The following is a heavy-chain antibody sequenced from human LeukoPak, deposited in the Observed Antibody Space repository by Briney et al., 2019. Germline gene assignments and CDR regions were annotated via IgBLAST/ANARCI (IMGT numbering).Heavy chain of an antibody. CDR3: ARRARVRMVYFYYFMDI. V-gene: IGHV3-23*01. Sequence: TGGSLRLSCVASGFTFSSYAMNWVRQAPGKGLEWLSLISDSPNIKYYTDSVKGRFTISRSNSNNTVYLQMNNLRADDTAVYYCARRARVRMVYFYYFMDIWGKGTTVTVSS. D-gene: IGHD2-8*01. J-gene: IGHJ6*03. CDR1: GFTFSSYA. CDR2: ISDSPNIK.